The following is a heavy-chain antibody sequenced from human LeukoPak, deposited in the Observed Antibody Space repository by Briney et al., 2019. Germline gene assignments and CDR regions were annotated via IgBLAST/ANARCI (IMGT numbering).Heavy chain of an antibody. V-gene: IGHV3-21*01. J-gene: IGHJ4*02. CDR2: ISTSSSYI. Sequence: GALRLSCAASGVSFCGYNMNWVRQAPGKGLEWVSSISTSSSYIYYADSVKGRFTISRDNAKNSVYLQMNSLRAEDTAVYYCARDPNVVIVSASCFDYWGQGTMVTVSS. CDR3: ARDPNVVIVSASCFDY. CDR1: GVSFCGYN. D-gene: IGHD2-15*01.